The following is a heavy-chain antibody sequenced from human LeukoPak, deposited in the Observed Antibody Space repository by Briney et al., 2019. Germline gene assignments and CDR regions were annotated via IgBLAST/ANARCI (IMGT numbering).Heavy chain of an antibody. CDR2: ISASGSAI. CDR1: GFPLSSYS. V-gene: IGHV3-48*01. D-gene: IGHD2-15*01. CDR3: VRVKGSYFDY. J-gene: IGHJ4*02. Sequence: GGSLRLSCTASGFPLSSYSMSWIRQAPGKGLEWISYISASGSAIYYVDSVNGRVTVSRDNARNSLFLQMDSPRAEDTAVYYCVRVKGSYFDYWGPGTLVTVSS.